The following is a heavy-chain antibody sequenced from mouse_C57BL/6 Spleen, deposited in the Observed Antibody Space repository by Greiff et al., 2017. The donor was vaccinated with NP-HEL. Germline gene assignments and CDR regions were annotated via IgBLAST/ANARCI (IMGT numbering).Heavy chain of an antibody. J-gene: IGHJ3*01. CDR3: ARQGGIYYDYEAWFAY. Sequence: DVQLVESGGGLVKPGGSLKLSCAASGFTFSSYTMSWVRQTPEKRLEWVATISGGGGNTYYPDSVKGRFTISRDNAKNTLYLQMSSLRSEDTALYYCARQGGIYYDYEAWFAYWGQGTLVTVSA. D-gene: IGHD2-4*01. V-gene: IGHV5-9*01. CDR2: ISGGGGNT. CDR1: GFTFSSYT.